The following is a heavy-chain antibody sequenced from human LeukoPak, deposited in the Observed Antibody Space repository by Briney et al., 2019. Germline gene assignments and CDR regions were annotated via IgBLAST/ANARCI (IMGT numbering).Heavy chain of an antibody. CDR3: ARASSGWIQLWLHV. CDR1: GYTFTSYA. J-gene: IGHJ6*02. V-gene: IGHV1-3*01. CDR2: INAGNGNT. D-gene: IGHD5-18*01. Sequence: ASVKVSCKASGYTFTSYAMHWVRQAPGQRLEWMGWINAGNGNTKYSQKFQGRVTITRDTSASTAYMELSSLRSEDTAVYYCARASSGWIQLWLHVWGQGTTVTVSS.